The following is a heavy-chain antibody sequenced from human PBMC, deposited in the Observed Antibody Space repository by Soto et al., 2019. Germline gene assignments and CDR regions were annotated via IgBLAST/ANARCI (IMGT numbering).Heavy chain of an antibody. Sequence: EVQLVESGGGLVKPGGSLRLSCAASGFTFSNYNMNWVRQVPGKGLEWVSSISSSSSYIYYADSVKGRFTISRDNAKNSLYLQMNSLRAEDTAIYFCASQYDFLTGFRFDPRGQGTLVTVSS. D-gene: IGHD3-9*01. J-gene: IGHJ5*02. V-gene: IGHV3-21*01. CDR1: GFTFSNYN. CDR2: ISSSSSYI. CDR3: ASQYDFLTGFRFDP.